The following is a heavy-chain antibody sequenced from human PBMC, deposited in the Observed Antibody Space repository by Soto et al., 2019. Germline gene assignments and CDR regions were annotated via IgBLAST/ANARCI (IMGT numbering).Heavy chain of an antibody. D-gene: IGHD6-13*01. V-gene: IGHV1-69*13. J-gene: IGHJ6*02. CDR3: ARDPGIAAAEDV. CDR2: IIPIFGTA. Sequence: XXVKVSFKASAGTFSSYDISCVRQAPGQGLEWMGGIIPIFGTANYAQKFQGRVTITADESTSTAYMELSSMRSEDTAVYYCARDPGIAAAEDVWGQGTTVTVSS. CDR1: AGTFSSYD.